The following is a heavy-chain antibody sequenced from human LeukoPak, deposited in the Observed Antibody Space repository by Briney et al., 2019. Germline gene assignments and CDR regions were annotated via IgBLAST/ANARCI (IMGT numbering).Heavy chain of an antibody. CDR1: GFTFDDYA. J-gene: IGHJ3*02. CDR3: AKDKADYGGNSGAFDI. V-gene: IGHV3-9*01. CDR2: ISWNSGSI. Sequence: PGRSPRLSCAASGFTFDDYAMHWVRQAPGKGLEWVSGISWNSGSIGYADSVKGRFTISRDNAKNSLYLQMNSLRAEDTALYYCAKDKADYGGNSGAFDIWGQGTMVTVSS. D-gene: IGHD4-23*01.